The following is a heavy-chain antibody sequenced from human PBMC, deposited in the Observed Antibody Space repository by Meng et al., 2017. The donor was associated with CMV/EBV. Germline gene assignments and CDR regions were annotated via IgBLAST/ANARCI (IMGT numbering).Heavy chain of an antibody. CDR2: INPSGGST. J-gene: IGHJ4*02. CDR1: GYPFTSYY. V-gene: IGHV1-46*01. Sequence: SGYPFTSYYMHWVRQAPGQGLGWMGIINPSGGSTSYAQKFQGRVTMTRDTSTSTVYMELSSLRSADTAVYYCARAENYYGSGSYYDYWGQGTLVTVSS. D-gene: IGHD3-10*01. CDR3: ARAENYYGSGSYYDY.